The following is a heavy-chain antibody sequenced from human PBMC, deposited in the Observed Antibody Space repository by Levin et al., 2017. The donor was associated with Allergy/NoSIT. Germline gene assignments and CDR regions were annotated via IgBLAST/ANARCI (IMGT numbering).Heavy chain of an antibody. D-gene: IGHD6-19*01. J-gene: IGHJ4*02. CDR3: ARSYSSGWTFDY. CDR1: GGSISSYY. Sequence: GSLRLSCTVSGGSISSYYWSWIRQPPGKGLEWIGYIYYSGSTNYNPSLKSRVTISVDTSKNQFSLELSSVNAAATAVYYCARSYSSGWTFDYWGQGTLVTVSS. V-gene: IGHV4-59*08. CDR2: IYYSGST.